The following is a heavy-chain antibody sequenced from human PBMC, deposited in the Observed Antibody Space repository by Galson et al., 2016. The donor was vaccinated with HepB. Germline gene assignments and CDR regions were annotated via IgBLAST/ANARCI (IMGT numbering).Heavy chain of an antibody. Sequence: SLRLSCAASGFTLSSYWMSWVRQAPGKGLEWVANIKQDGSEEYYVDSVKGRFTVSRDNAKNSLYLQMNSLRAKDTAVYYCTSLTIFGVVTNYWGQGTLVTVSS. CDR2: IKQDGSEE. CDR1: GFTLSSYW. V-gene: IGHV3-7*05. D-gene: IGHD3-3*01. J-gene: IGHJ4*02. CDR3: TSLTIFGVVTNY.